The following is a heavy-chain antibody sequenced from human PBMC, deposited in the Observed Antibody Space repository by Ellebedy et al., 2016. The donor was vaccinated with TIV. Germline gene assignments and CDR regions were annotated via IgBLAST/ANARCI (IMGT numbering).Heavy chain of an antibody. V-gene: IGHV3-23*01. J-gene: IGHJ4*02. CDR3: ARDQWLGRAYYFDY. Sequence: GGSLRLSCAASGFTFSSYAMSWVRQAPGKGLEWVSAISGSGGSTYYADSVKGRFTISRDNAKNSLFLQMNSLRPEDTAVYYCARDQWLGRAYYFDYWGQGTLLTVSS. CDR1: GFTFSSYA. D-gene: IGHD6-19*01. CDR2: ISGSGGST.